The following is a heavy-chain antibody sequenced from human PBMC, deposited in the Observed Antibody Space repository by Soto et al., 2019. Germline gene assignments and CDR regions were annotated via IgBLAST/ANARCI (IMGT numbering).Heavy chain of an antibody. CDR2: IDPSDSYT. J-gene: IGHJ6*02. V-gene: IGHV5-10-1*01. CDR3: ARIAAAYYYYYGMDI. Sequence: GESLKISWKGSGYSFTSYWISWVRQMPGKGLEWMGRIDPSDSYTNYSPSFQGHVTISADKSISTAYLQWSSLKASDTAMYYCARIAAAYYYYYGMDIWGQGTTVTVSS. D-gene: IGHD6-13*01. CDR1: GYSFTSYW.